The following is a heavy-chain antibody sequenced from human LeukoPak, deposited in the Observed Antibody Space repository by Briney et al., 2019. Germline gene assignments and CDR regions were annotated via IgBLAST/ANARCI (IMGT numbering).Heavy chain of an antibody. CDR1: GDSVSSNSAA. CDR2: TYHRSKWYN. V-gene: IGHV6-1*01. Sequence: SQTLSLTCAISGDSVSSNSAAWDWIRQSPSRGLEWLGRTYHRSKWYNDYAVSVKSRITLNPDTSKNQFSLQLNSVAPDDTAVYYCTRQQQGGFDYWGQGTLVTVSS. J-gene: IGHJ4*02. CDR3: TRQQQGGFDY. D-gene: IGHD6-13*01.